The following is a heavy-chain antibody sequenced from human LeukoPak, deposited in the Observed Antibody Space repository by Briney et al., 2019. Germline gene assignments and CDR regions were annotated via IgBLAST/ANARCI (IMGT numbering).Heavy chain of an antibody. V-gene: IGHV3-21*01. J-gene: IGHJ6*02. CDR2: ISSSSSYI. CDR3: AREDSWSSYGMDG. CDR1: GFPFSHFA. Sequence: GSLRLSCGASGFPFSHFAMTWVRQAPGKGLEWVSSISSSSSYIYYADSVKGRFTISRDNAKNSLYLQMNSLRAEDTAVYYCAREDSWSSYGMDGWGQGTTVTVSS. D-gene: IGHD6-13*01.